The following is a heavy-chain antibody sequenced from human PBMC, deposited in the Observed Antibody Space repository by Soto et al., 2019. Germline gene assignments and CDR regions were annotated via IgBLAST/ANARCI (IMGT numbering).Heavy chain of an antibody. J-gene: IGHJ3*01. D-gene: IGHD1-7*01. CDR2: ISGDGSST. CDR1: EFTFRSYW. V-gene: IGHV3-74*01. Sequence: GGSLRLSCAASEFTFRSYWMHWVRQSPGKGLAWVSRISGDGSSTNYADSVKGRFTISRDNAKNTVYLQIDSLRAEDTAVYYCARSLPGTYGAFDLWGQGTVVTVSS. CDR3: ARSLPGTYGAFDL.